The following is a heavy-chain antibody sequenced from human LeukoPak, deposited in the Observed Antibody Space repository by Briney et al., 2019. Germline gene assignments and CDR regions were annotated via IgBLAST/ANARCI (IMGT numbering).Heavy chain of an antibody. D-gene: IGHD4-23*01. Sequence: GGSLRLSCAGSGFSFSSYGMHWVRQAPGKGLEWMAFIRSDGSNKYYADSVKGRFTISRDNSKNTLYLQMNSLRAEDTAVYYCARDRLRWPKIDYWGQGTLVTVSS. V-gene: IGHV3-30*02. CDR3: ARDRLRWPKIDY. CDR1: GFSFSSYG. J-gene: IGHJ4*02. CDR2: IRSDGSNK.